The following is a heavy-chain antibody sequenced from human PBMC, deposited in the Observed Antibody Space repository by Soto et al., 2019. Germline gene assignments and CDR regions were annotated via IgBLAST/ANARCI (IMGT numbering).Heavy chain of an antibody. D-gene: IGHD2-15*01. Sequence: GSLRLSCAASGFTFSSYWMSWVRQAPGKGLEWVANIKQDGSEKYYVDSVKGRFTISRDNAKNSLYLQMNSLRAEDTAVYYCARAFVVVVAATLAPSWFDPWGQGTLVTVSS. CDR1: GFTFSSYW. J-gene: IGHJ5*02. CDR2: IKQDGSEK. CDR3: ARAFVVVVAATLAPSWFDP. V-gene: IGHV3-7*03.